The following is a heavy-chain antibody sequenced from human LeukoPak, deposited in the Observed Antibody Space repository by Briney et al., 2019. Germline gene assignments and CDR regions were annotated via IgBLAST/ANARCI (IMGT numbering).Heavy chain of an antibody. V-gene: IGHV4-59*12. CDR3: ARSPQWLVREFDY. CDR2: IYYSGST. J-gene: IGHJ4*02. Sequence: SETLSLTCTVSGGSISSYYWSWIRQPPGKGLEWIGYIYYSGSTNYNPSLKSRVTISVDTSKNQFSLKLSSVTAADTAVYYCARSPQWLVREFDYWGQGTLVTVSS. CDR1: GGSISSYY. D-gene: IGHD6-19*01.